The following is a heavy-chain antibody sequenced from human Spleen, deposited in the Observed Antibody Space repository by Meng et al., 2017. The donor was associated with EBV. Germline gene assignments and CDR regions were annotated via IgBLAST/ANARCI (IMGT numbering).Heavy chain of an antibody. CDR2: IFHTGST. Sequence: QVRLQGSGPGLVKPSGTLSLQCGVSGDSITSSNWWSWVRQSPGKGLEWIGEIFHTGSTNYNPSLRSRVRLSVDKSKNQFSLDLRSVTAADTAVYYCARGDGVTALAGRFDFWGQGALVTVSS. D-gene: IGHD6-19*01. CDR3: ARGDGVTALAGRFDF. V-gene: IGHV4-4*02. J-gene: IGHJ4*02. CDR1: GDSITSSNW.